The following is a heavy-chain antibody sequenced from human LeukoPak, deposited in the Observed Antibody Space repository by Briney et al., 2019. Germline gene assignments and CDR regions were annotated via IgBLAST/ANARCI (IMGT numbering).Heavy chain of an antibody. CDR1: GFTFDDYA. V-gene: IGHV3-9*01. CDR2: ISWNSGSI. Sequence: GRSLRLSCAASGFTFDDYAMHWVRQAPGKGLEWVSGISWNSGSIGYADSVKGRFTISRDNAKNSLYLQMNSLRAEDTALYYCAKAHYYDSSGYVDYWGLGTLVTVSS. J-gene: IGHJ4*02. CDR3: AKAHYYDSSGYVDY. D-gene: IGHD3-22*01.